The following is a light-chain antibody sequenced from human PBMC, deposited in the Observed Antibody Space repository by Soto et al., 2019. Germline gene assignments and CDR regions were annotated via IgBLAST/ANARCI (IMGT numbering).Light chain of an antibody. CDR3: SSYTSSSTLI. J-gene: IGLJ1*01. CDR2: EVS. CDR1: SSDVGDYNY. Sequence: QSALTQPASVSGSPGQSITISCTGTSSDVGDYNYVSWYQQHPGKAPKLMIYEVSNRPSGVSNRFSGSKSGNTASLTISGLQAEDEADYYCSSYTSSSTLIFGTGTK. V-gene: IGLV2-14*01.